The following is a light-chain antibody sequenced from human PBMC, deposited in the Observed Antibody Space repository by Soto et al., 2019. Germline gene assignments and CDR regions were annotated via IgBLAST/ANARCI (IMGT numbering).Light chain of an antibody. CDR1: SSDVGGYNY. J-gene: IGLJ2*01. Sequence: QSVLTQPPSASGSPGQSVTISCTGTSSDVGGYNYVSWDQPHPGKAPKLMIYEVSKRPSGVPDRFSGSKSGNTASLTVSGLQAEDEADYYCSAYAGSNNLVFGGGTKLTVL. V-gene: IGLV2-8*01. CDR2: EVS. CDR3: SAYAGSNNLV.